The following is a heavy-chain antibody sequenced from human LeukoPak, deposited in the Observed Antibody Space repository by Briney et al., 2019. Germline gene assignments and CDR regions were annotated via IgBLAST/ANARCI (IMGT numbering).Heavy chain of an antibody. D-gene: IGHD5-18*01. CDR3: ARGYSYGEGAFDI. V-gene: IGHV3-66*02. J-gene: IGHJ3*02. CDR2: IYSGGST. Sequence: GGSLRLSCAASGFTVSSNYMSWVRQAPGKGLEWVSVIYSGGSTYYADSVKGRFTISRDNSKNTLYLQMNSLRAEDTAVYYCARGYSYGEGAFDIWGQGTMVTV. CDR1: GFTVSSNY.